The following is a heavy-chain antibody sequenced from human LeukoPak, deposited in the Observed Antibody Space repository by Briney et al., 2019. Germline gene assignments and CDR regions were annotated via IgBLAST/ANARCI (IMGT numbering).Heavy chain of an antibody. J-gene: IGHJ4*02. CDR2: INPNSGGT. Sequence: ASVKFSCKASGYTFTGYYMHWVRQAPGQGLEWMGWINPNSGGTNYAQKFQGRVTMTRDTSTSTVYMELSSLRSEDTAVYYCARVRDSELHYFEYWGQGTLVTVSS. CDR3: ARVRDSELHYFEY. CDR1: GYTFTGYY. D-gene: IGHD1-26*01. V-gene: IGHV1-2*02.